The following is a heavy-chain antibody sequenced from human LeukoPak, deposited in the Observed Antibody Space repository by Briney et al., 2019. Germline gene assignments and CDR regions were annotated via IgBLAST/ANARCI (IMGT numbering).Heavy chain of an antibody. D-gene: IGHD5-24*01. V-gene: IGHV1-46*01. Sequence: GASVKVSCKASGYTFTSYYMHWVRQAPGQGLEWMGIINPSGGSTSYAQKFQGRVTMTRDTSTSTVYMELSSLRSEDTAVYYCARDREREMATIPFDYWGQGTLVTVSS. CDR3: ARDREREMATIPFDY. CDR2: INPSGGST. J-gene: IGHJ4*02. CDR1: GYTFTSYY.